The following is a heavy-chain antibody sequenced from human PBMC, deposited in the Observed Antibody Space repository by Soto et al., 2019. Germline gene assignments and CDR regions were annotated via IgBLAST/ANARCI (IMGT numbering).Heavy chain of an antibody. Sequence: ESGPTLVNPTQTLTLTRTFSGFSLSTSGMCVSWIRQPPGKALEWLALIDWDGDKYYNTSLKTRLTISKDTSRNQVVLTMANMDPLDTATYYCARRAAYSSSYFFDYWGQGTLVTVSS. V-gene: IGHV2-70*01. CDR2: IDWDGDK. CDR1: GFSLSTSGMC. J-gene: IGHJ4*02. D-gene: IGHD6-6*01. CDR3: ARRAAYSSSYFFDY.